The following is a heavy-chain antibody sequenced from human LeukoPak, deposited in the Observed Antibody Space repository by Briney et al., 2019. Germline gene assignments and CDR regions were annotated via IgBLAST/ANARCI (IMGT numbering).Heavy chain of an antibody. D-gene: IGHD3-3*01. CDR3: ARGSGKIDY. CDR1: GFTFSSYS. J-gene: IGHJ4*02. CDR2: ISSSSSTI. V-gene: IGHV3-48*01. Sequence: GGSLRLSCAASGFTFSSYSMNWVRQAPGKGLEWVSYISSSSSTIYHADSVKGRFTISRDNAKNSLYLQMNSLRAEDTAVYYCARGSGKIDYWGQGTLVTVSS.